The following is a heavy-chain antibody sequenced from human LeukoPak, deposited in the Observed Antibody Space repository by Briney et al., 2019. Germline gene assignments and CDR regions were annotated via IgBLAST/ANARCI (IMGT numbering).Heavy chain of an antibody. CDR2: IYHSGST. D-gene: IGHD4-17*01. V-gene: IGHV4-30-2*01. CDR1: GGSISSGGYY. J-gene: IGHJ4*02. Sequence: SETLSLTCTVSGGSISSGGYYWSWIRQPPGKGLEWIGYIYHSGSTYYNPSLKSRVTISVDTSKNQFSLKLSSVTAADTAVYYCARGRPNYRYGDSRHDLDYWGQGTLVTVSS. CDR3: ARGRPNYRYGDSRHDLDY.